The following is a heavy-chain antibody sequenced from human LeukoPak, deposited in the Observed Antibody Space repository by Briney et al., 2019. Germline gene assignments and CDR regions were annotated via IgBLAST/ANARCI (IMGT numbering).Heavy chain of an antibody. J-gene: IGHJ4*02. CDR2: INHSGST. Sequence: SETLSLTCAVYGGSFSGYYWSWIRQPPGQGLEWIGEINHSGSTDYNPSLKSRVTISVDTSKNQFSLKLSSVPAADTAVYYCARLRYTYYYGSGSLEFDYWGQGTLVTVSS. CDR1: GGSFSGYY. D-gene: IGHD3-10*01. CDR3: ARLRYTYYYGSGSLEFDY. V-gene: IGHV4-34*01.